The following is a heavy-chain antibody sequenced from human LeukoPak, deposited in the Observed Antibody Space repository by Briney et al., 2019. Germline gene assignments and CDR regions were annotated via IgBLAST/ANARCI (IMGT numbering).Heavy chain of an antibody. CDR1: GYTFTSYY. CDR2: INPNSGGT. CDR3: ARAYRPQGGLDY. V-gene: IGHV1-2*02. J-gene: IGHJ4*02. Sequence: ASVKVSCKASGYTFTSYYMHWVRQAPGQGLEWMGWINPNSGGTNYAQKFQGRVTMTRDTSISTAYMELSRLRSDDTAVYYCARAYRPQGGLDYWGQGTLVTVSS.